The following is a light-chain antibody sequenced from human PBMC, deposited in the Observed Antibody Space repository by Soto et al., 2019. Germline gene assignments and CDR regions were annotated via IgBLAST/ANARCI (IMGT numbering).Light chain of an antibody. CDR1: SSDVGGYNY. Sequence: QSVLPQPASVSGSPGQWITISCTGTSSDVGGYNYVSWYQQHPGKAPKLTIYDVSNRPSGVSNRFSGSKSGNTASLTISGLQAEDEADYYCSSYTSSSSYVFGTGTKVTVL. CDR2: DVS. CDR3: SSYTSSSSYV. J-gene: IGLJ1*01. V-gene: IGLV2-14*01.